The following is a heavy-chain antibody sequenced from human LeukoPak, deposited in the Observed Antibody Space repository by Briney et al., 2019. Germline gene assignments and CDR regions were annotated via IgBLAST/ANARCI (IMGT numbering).Heavy chain of an antibody. Sequence: GGCLRLSCAASGFTVSSNYMSWVRQAPGKGLEWVSVIYSGGSTYYADSVKGRFTISRDNSKNTLYLQMNSLRAEDTAVYYCARVPSYSSSWYPDAFDIWGQGTMVTVSS. CDR1: GFTVSSNY. J-gene: IGHJ3*02. CDR2: IYSGGST. D-gene: IGHD6-13*01. V-gene: IGHV3-66*01. CDR3: ARVPSYSSSWYPDAFDI.